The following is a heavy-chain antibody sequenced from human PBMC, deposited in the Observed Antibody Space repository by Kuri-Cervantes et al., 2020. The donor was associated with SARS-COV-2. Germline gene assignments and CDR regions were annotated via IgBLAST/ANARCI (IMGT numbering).Heavy chain of an antibody. CDR1: GFTVSSNY. CDR3: AREGWELLDY. D-gene: IGHD1-26*01. V-gene: IGHV3-30-3*01. CDR2: ISYDGSNK. Sequence: LSLTCAASGFTVSSNYMSWVRQAPGKGLEWVAVISYDGSNKYYADSVKGRFTISRDNSKNTLYLQMNSLRAEDTAVYYCAREGWELLDYWGQGTLVTVSS. J-gene: IGHJ4*02.